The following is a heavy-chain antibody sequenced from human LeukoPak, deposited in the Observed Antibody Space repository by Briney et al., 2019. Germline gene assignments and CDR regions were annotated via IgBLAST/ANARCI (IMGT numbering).Heavy chain of an antibody. Sequence: GGSLRLSCAASGFTFSSYAMSWVRQAPGKGLEWVSAISGGGGSTHYAHSVKGRLTISRDNSKNTLYLQMSSLRAGDTAVYYCAKSSYYDSSGYYREYYFDYWGQGTLVTVSS. V-gene: IGHV3-23*01. CDR3: AKSSYYDSSGYYREYYFDY. J-gene: IGHJ4*02. CDR2: ISGGGGST. CDR1: GFTFSSYA. D-gene: IGHD3-22*01.